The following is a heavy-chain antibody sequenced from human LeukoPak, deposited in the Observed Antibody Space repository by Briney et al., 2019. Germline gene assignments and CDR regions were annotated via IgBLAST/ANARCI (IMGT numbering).Heavy chain of an antibody. CDR3: ARSYLGGTYYDWFDP. CDR1: GGSISDYY. D-gene: IGHD1-26*01. Sequence: NPSQRLSLTCTVSGGSISDYYWNWIRQPAGKGLEWIGRIFASGSTNYNPSLRSRLTISVDKSKNQFSLKLTSATAADTAVYYCARSYLGGTYYDWFDPWGQGTLVTVSS. V-gene: IGHV4-4*07. J-gene: IGHJ5*02. CDR2: IFASGST.